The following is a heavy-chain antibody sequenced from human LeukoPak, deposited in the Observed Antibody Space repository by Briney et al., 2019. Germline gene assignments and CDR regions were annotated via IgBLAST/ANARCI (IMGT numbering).Heavy chain of an antibody. CDR3: ARGYQTCSRWSRGAFDI. CDR1: GGSISSSSYF. CDR2: IYYSGST. D-gene: IGHD6-13*01. V-gene: IGHV4-39*07. Sequence: PSETLSLTCTVSGGSISSSSYFWGWIRQPPGKGLEWIGNIYYSGSTYYNPSLKSRVTMSVDTSKNQFSLKLSSVTAADTAVYYCARGYQTCSRWSRGAFDIWGQGTMVTVSP. J-gene: IGHJ3*02.